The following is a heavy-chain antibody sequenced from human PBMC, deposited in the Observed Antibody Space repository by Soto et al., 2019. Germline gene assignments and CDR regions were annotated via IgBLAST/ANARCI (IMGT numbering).Heavy chain of an antibody. J-gene: IGHJ4*02. Sequence: SETLSLTCAVSGGSISSSNWFSWVRQPPGKGLEWIGEIYHGAGPNYNPSLKSRVTISIDKSKDQFSLNLNSVTAADTAVYYCAREASSSVASGGQGTLVTVSS. CDR3: AREASSSVAS. V-gene: IGHV4-4*02. CDR1: GGSISSSNW. CDR2: IYHGAGP.